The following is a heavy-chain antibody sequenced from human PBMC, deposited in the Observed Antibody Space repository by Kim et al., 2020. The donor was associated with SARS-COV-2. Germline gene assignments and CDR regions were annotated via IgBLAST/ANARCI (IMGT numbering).Heavy chain of an antibody. CDR2: INHSGST. J-gene: IGHJ4*02. D-gene: IGHD6-19*01. Sequence: SETLSLTCAVYGGSFSGYYWSWIRQPPGKGLEWIGEINHSGSTNYNPSLKSRVTISVDTSKNQFSLKLSSVTAADTAVYYCARGPRYSSGWRRPVDYWGQGTLVTVSS. CDR1: GGSFSGYY. V-gene: IGHV4-34*01. CDR3: ARGPRYSSGWRRPVDY.